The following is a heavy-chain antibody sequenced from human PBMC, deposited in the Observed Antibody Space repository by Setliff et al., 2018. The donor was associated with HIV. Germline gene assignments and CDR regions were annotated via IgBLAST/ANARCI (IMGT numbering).Heavy chain of an antibody. J-gene: IGHJ4*02. Sequence: SETLSLTCTVSGGSISSGGYYWSWIRQHPGKGLEWIGYIYYSGSTYYNPSLKSRVTISVDTSKNQFSLKLTSVTAADTAVYYCATEEGTTVHRIDFWGQGTLVTVSS. CDR3: ATEEGTTVHRIDF. CDR1: GGSISSGGYY. CDR2: IYYSGST. D-gene: IGHD4-17*01. V-gene: IGHV4-31*03.